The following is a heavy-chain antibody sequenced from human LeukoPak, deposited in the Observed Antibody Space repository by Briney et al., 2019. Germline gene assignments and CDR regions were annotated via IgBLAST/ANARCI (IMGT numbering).Heavy chain of an antibody. J-gene: IGHJ4*02. CDR3: ARVRSSGYYFDY. Sequence: GGSLRLSCAASGFTVSSNYMSWVRQAPGKGLEWVSVIYSGGSIYYADSVKGRFTISRDNSKNTLYLQMNSLRAEDTAVYYCARVRSSGYYFDYWGQGTLVTVSS. D-gene: IGHD3-22*01. CDR2: IYSGGSI. CDR1: GFTVSSNY. V-gene: IGHV3-53*01.